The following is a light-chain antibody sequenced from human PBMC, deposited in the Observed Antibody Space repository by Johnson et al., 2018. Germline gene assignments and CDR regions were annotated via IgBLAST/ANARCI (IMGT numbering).Light chain of an antibody. Sequence: QSVLTQPPSVSAAPGQKVTISCSGSSSNIGNNYVSWYQQLPGTAPKLLIYENNKRPSGIPDRFSGSKSGTSATLGITGLQTGDEAESYCGTWDSSLRSGNGFGTGTKVTVL. V-gene: IGLV1-51*02. J-gene: IGLJ1*01. CDR3: GTWDSSLRSGNG. CDR1: SSNIGNNY. CDR2: ENN.